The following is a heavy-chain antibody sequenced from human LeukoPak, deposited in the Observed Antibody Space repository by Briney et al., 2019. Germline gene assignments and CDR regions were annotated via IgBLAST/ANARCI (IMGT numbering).Heavy chain of an antibody. Sequence: PGGSLRLSCAASGFTFNNYAMTWVRQAPGKGLEWVSAITGSGASTDYADSVKGRFTISRDNSKNTLYLQMNSLRDEDTAVYYCAKDSHWILFDDWGQGTLVTVSS. V-gene: IGHV3-23*01. D-gene: IGHD2-2*03. CDR2: ITGSGAST. CDR1: GFTFNNYA. CDR3: AKDSHWILFDD. J-gene: IGHJ4*02.